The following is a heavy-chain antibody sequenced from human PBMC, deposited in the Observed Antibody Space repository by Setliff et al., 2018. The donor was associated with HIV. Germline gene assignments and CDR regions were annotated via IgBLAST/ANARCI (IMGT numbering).Heavy chain of an antibody. CDR2: INQDGSEK. Sequence: PGGSLRLSCAASGFTFSNYWMSWVRQAPGKGLEWVAHINQDGSEKNHVDSVKGRFTISRDNARNSLYLQMNSLKADDTAVYYCARVWDYGSGSYGMDVWGQGTTVTVSS. CDR3: ARVWDYGSGSYGMDV. CDR1: GFTFSNYW. J-gene: IGHJ6*02. V-gene: IGHV3-7*01. D-gene: IGHD3-10*01.